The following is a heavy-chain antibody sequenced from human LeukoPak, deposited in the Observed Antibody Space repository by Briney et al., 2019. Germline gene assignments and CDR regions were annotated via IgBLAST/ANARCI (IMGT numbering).Heavy chain of an antibody. V-gene: IGHV1-69*13. Sequence: ASVKVSCKASGGTFSSYAISWVRQAPGQGLEWMGGIIPIFGTANYAQKFQGRVTITADESTSTAYMELSSLRSEDTAVYYCARGVEEYYDILTGYSVWGQGTLVTVSS. J-gene: IGHJ4*02. CDR2: IIPIFGTA. D-gene: IGHD3-9*01. CDR3: ARGVEEYYDILTGYSV. CDR1: GGTFSSYA.